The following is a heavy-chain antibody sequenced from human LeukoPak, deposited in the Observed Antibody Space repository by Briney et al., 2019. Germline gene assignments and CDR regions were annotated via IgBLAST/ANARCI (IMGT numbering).Heavy chain of an antibody. V-gene: IGHV3-11*04. CDR3: ARDRGSAWFLDY. J-gene: IGHJ4*02. CDR2: ISSSGNTT. CDR1: GFTFSDNY. D-gene: IGHD6-19*01. Sequence: GGSLRLSCAASGFTFSDNYMSWIRQAPGKGLEWVSYISSSGNTTYNADSVKGRFSITRDNAKNSLYLQMNSLRAEDTAVYYCARDRGSAWFLDYWGQGTLVTVSS.